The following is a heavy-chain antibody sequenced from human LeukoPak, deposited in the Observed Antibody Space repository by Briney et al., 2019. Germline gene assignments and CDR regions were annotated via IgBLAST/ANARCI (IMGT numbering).Heavy chain of an antibody. D-gene: IGHD5-18*01. CDR2: IYNGGGT. CDR3: ARVQIGYSYGLFDY. Sequence: SETLSLTCAVYGGSFSGYYWGWIRQAPGKGLEWIGSIYNGGGTHYNPSLKSRVTISIDTSKNQFSLNLSSVTAADTAVYYCARVQIGYSYGLFDYWGQGTLVTVSP. CDR1: GGSFSGYY. J-gene: IGHJ4*02. V-gene: IGHV4-34*01.